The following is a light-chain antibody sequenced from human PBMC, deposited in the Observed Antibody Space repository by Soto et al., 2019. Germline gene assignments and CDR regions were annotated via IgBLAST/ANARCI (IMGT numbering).Light chain of an antibody. CDR2: GDN. Sequence: QSVLTQPPSVSGAPGQRVTIPCTGSSSNIGSFYDVHWYQQLPGTVPKLLIYGDNNRPSGVPDRFAGSKSGTSASLAITGLQAEDEAEYYCQSYDNSLSHVVFGGGTKLTVL. CDR3: QSYDNSLSHVV. CDR1: SSNIGSFYD. V-gene: IGLV1-40*01. J-gene: IGLJ2*01.